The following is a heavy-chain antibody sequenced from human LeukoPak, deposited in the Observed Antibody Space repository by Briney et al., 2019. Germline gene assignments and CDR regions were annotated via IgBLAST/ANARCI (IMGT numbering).Heavy chain of an antibody. CDR3: ARGYSYGTFDH. CDR1: GFTFNYYW. J-gene: IGHJ4*02. D-gene: IGHD5-18*01. CDR2: IKQDGSEK. V-gene: IGHV3-7*01. Sequence: GGSLRLSCAASGFTFNYYWMSWVRQTPGKGLEWVANIKQDGSEKYYVDSVKGRFTISRDNAKNPLYLQMDSLRAEDTAVYYCARGYSYGTFDHWGQGTLVTVSS.